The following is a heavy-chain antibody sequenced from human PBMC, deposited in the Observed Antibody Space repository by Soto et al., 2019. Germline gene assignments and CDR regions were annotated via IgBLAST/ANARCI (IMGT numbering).Heavy chain of an antibody. CDR3: ATAEVGH. J-gene: IGHJ5*02. CDR1: GFTFGNHW. V-gene: IGHV3-74*01. CDR2: VISDGNTI. Sequence: PGGSLRLSCAASGFTFGNHWMHWVRQAPGKGLEWVSRVISDGNTIDYADSVKGRFTVSRDNAKSTLYLQMNSLRAEDTAVYYCATAEVGHWGPGTLVTVS.